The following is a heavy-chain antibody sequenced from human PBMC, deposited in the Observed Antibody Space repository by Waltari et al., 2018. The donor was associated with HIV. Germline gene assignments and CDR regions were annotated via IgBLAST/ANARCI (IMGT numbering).Heavy chain of an antibody. CDR2: INYSGST. J-gene: IGHJ4*02. CDR1: GDSISSSPYQ. V-gene: IGHV4-39*01. CDR3: ARVFGYCSGSPCYFYFDI. Sequence: QLQLQESGPGLVKPSETLSLPCTVSGDSISSSPYQWGWIRQPPGKGPEWIGNINYSGSTPDNPSLKSRVTISVDTSKNQFSLSLSSVTAADTTIYYCARVFGYCSGSPCYFYFDIWGQGTLVTVSS. D-gene: IGHD2-15*01.